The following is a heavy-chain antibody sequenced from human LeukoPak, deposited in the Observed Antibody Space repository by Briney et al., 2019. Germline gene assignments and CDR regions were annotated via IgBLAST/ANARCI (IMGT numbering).Heavy chain of an antibody. V-gene: IGHV3-30-3*01. J-gene: IGHJ3*02. CDR1: GFTFSSYA. Sequence: GGSLRLSCAASGFTFSSYAMHWVRQAPGKGLKWVAVISYDGSNKYYADSVKGRFTISRDNSKNTLYLQMNSLRAEDTAVYYCARGGYSSSWYDSANDAFDIWGQGTMVTVSS. CDR2: ISYDGSNK. D-gene: IGHD6-13*01. CDR3: ARGGYSSSWYDSANDAFDI.